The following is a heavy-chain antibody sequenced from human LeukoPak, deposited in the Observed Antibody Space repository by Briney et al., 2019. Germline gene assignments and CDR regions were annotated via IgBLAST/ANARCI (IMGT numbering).Heavy chain of an antibody. D-gene: IGHD3-22*01. Sequence: GGSLRLSCAASGFTFSSYAMSWVHQAPGKGLEWVSAISGSGGSTYYADSVKGRFTISRDNSKNTLYLQMNSLRAEDTAVYYCVYSSVGLGFAFDIWGQGTMVTVSS. CDR1: GFTFSSYA. V-gene: IGHV3-23*01. CDR3: VYSSVGLGFAFDI. CDR2: ISGSGGST. J-gene: IGHJ3*02.